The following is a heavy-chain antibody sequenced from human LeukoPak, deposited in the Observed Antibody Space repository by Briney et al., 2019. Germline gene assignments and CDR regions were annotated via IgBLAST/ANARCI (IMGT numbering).Heavy chain of an antibody. CDR3: SRDFVGAEDY. V-gene: IGHV3-74*01. CDR2: INPAGSVT. Sequence: GGSLRLSCSASGFTIRSYWMHWVHQAPGKGLVWVSRINPAGSVTNHADSVRGRFTISRDTATNTLYLEMNSLRAEDTAVYYCSRDFVGAEDYWGQGTLVTVSS. CDR1: GFTIRSYW. J-gene: IGHJ4*02. D-gene: IGHD3-16*01.